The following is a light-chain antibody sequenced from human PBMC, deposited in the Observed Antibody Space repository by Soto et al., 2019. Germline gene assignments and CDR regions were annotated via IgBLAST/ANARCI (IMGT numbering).Light chain of an antibody. CDR2: DVN. CDR3: SSYRSSSTLYV. V-gene: IGLV2-14*01. CDR1: SSDVGGYNY. J-gene: IGLJ1*01. Sequence: QSVLTQPASVSGSPGQSITISCTGTSSDVGGYNYVSWYQQHPGKAPKLMIYDVNNRPSGVSNRFSGSKSGNTASLTISGLQAEDEADYYRSSYRSSSTLYVFGTGTKVTVL.